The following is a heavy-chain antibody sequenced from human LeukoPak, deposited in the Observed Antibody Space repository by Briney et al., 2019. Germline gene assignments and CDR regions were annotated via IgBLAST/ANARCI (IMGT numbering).Heavy chain of an antibody. Sequence: SVKVSCKASGGTFSSYAISWVRQAPGQGLEWMGGIIPIFGTANYAQKLQGRVTMTTDTSTSTAYMELRSLRSDDTAVYYCARDREVVVRGAPYYYYMDVWGKGTTVTVSS. CDR1: GGTFSSYA. D-gene: IGHD3-10*01. J-gene: IGHJ6*03. CDR3: ARDREVVVRGAPYYYYMDV. V-gene: IGHV1-69*05. CDR2: IIPIFGTA.